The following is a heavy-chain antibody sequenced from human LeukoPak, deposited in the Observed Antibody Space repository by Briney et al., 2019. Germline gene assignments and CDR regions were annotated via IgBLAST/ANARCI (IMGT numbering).Heavy chain of an antibody. V-gene: IGHV5-51*01. J-gene: IGHJ4*02. CDR2: LYPGDSDT. CDR1: GYSFTTYW. Sequence: GESLKISCEASGYSFTTYWIGWVRQMPGKGLEWMGILYPGDSDTRYSPSLQCHVTLSADKSISAAYLQWSSLKDWDTAMYYCVRLECVAAAGRLVFDYWGQGSLVTVSA. D-gene: IGHD6-13*01. CDR3: VRLECVAAAGRLVFDY.